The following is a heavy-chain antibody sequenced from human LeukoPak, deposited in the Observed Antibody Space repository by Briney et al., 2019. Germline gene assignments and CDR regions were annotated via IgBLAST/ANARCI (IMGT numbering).Heavy chain of an antibody. CDR3: ARVCSGGPCILVAFDI. J-gene: IGHJ3*02. D-gene: IGHD2-15*01. CDR1: GFTFSTYS. CDR2: ISNSGGST. V-gene: IGHV3-23*01. Sequence: GGSLRLSCAASGFTFSTYSMSWVRQAPGQGLEWVSAISNSGGSTYYADSVKGRFTISRDNSRNTLYLQMNSLRAEDTALYYCARVCSGGPCILVAFDIWGQGTMVTVSS.